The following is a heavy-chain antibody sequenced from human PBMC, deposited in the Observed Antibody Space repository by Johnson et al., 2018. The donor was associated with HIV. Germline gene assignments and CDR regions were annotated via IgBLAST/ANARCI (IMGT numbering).Heavy chain of an antibody. J-gene: IGHJ3*02. CDR2: INWNGGST. V-gene: IGHV3-20*04. CDR1: GFTFDDYG. CDR3: ARGLQITFGGGIAPPDVFDI. Sequence: VQLVESGGGVVQPGGSLRLSCAASGFTFDDYGMNWVQQAPGKGLEWVSSINWNGGSTAYADSVKGRFTISRDNAKNSLYLQMNSLRAEDTALYYCARGLQITFGGGIAPPDVFDIWGQGTMVTVSS. D-gene: IGHD3-16*02.